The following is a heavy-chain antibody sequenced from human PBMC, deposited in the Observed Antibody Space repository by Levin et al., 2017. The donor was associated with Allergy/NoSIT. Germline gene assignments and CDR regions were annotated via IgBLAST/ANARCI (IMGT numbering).Heavy chain of an antibody. CDR2: IRSKAYGGTT. CDR3: TRKWELRHWYFDL. J-gene: IGHJ2*01. D-gene: IGHD1-26*01. V-gene: IGHV3-49*03. Sequence: GESLKISCTASGFTFGDYAMSWFRQAPGKGLEWVGFIRSKAYGGTTEYAASVKGRFTISRDDSKSIAYLQMNSLKTEDTAVYYCTRKWELRHWYFDLWGRGTLVTVSS. CDR1: GFTFGDYA.